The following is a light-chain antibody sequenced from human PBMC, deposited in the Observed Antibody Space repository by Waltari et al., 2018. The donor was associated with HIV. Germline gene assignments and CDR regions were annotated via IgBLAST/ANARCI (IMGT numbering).Light chain of an antibody. CDR1: SSDVGGFNL. J-gene: IGLJ2*01. CDR2: EVT. CDR3: CSYGSGSTLV. V-gene: IGLV2-23*02. Sequence: QSGLTQPASVSGSPGQSITISCTGTSSDVGGFNLVSWYQQLPGKAPELMIYEVTKRPSGVSHRFSGAKAGNTASLTISGLQADDEAHYFCCSYGSGSTLVFGGGTKLTVL.